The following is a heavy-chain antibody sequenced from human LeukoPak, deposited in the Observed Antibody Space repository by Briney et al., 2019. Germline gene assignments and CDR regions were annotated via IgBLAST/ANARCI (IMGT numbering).Heavy chain of an antibody. CDR3: ASRDPTAYCSGCDCSHRYYYYMDV. CDR1: GYSIRSGYY. CDR2: FYHGENT. J-gene: IGHJ6*03. Sequence: SETLSLTCIVSGYSIRSGYYWGWIRQPPGKGLEWIGSFYHGENTYYNPSLKSRVTISEDTSKNQFSLDLSSVTTADTAVYYCASRDPTAYCSGCDCSHRYYYYMDVWGKGTTVTVSS. D-gene: IGHD2-15*01. V-gene: IGHV4-38-2*02.